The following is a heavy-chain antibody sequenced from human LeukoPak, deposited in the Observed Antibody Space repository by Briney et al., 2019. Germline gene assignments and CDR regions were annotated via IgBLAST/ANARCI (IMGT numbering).Heavy chain of an antibody. CDR1: GFTFSTYI. J-gene: IGHJ4*02. CDR2: ISSSSSTI. D-gene: IGHD6-19*01. Sequence: GGSLRLSCAASGFTFSTYIMNWVRQAPGKGLEWVSYISSSSSTIYYADSVKGRFTISRDNAKKSLYLQMNSLRDEDTAVYYCARGYSSGWYSHLDYWGQGTLVTVSS. V-gene: IGHV3-48*02. CDR3: ARGYSSGWYSHLDY.